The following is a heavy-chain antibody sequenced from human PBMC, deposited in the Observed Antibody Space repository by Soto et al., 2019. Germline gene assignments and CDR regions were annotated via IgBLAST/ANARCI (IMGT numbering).Heavy chain of an antibody. J-gene: IGHJ6*02. V-gene: IGHV1-69*13. Sequence: SVKVSCKASGGTFSSYAISWVRQAPGQGLEWMGGIIPIFGTANYAQKFQGRVTITADESTSTAYMELSSLRSEDTAVYYCARDRTVAAAGRGGYYYYYGMDVWGQGTTVTVSS. CDR3: ARDRTVAAAGRGGYYYYYGMDV. CDR2: IIPIFGTA. CDR1: GGTFSSYA. D-gene: IGHD6-13*01.